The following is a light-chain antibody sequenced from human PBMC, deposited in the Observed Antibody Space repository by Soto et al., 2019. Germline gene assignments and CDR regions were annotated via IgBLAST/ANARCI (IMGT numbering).Light chain of an antibody. Sequence: DIFLTPSPFTLSLVLGERAPLSCRASQSVSNNYLAWYQQKPGQAPRLLIYGASTRATGIPDGFSGSGSGTDFTLTISRLEPEDFAMYYCQQYGRSPITFGQGTRLAI. CDR1: QSVSNNY. J-gene: IGKJ5*01. CDR3: QQYGRSPIT. V-gene: IGKV3-20*01. CDR2: GAS.